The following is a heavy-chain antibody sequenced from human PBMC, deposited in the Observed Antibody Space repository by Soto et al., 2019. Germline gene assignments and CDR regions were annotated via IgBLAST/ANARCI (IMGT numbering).Heavy chain of an antibody. CDR1: GYTFTRYT. CDR3: ARGIATVQLDP. V-gene: IGHV1-3*01. CDR2: INPDNGNT. D-gene: IGHD2-15*01. Sequence: AAVKVSCKASGYTFTRYTRNWVRQATGQRLEGMGWINPDNGNTKSSQKFQDRVIITRDTSASTAYMDLSSLRSDDTAVYYCARGIATVQLDPRGQVTLVSSSS. J-gene: IGHJ5*02.